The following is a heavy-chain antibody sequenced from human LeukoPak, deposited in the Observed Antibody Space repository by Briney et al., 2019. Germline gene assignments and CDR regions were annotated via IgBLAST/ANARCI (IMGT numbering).Heavy chain of an antibody. Sequence: GGSLRLSCAASGFTFSSYWMSWVRQAPGKGLEWVSAISGSGGSTYYADSVKGRFTISRDNSKNTLYLQMNSLRAEDTAVYYCAKDSKYSSSWAYYYYGMDVWGKGTTVTVSS. CDR2: ISGSGGST. V-gene: IGHV3-23*01. J-gene: IGHJ6*04. CDR1: GFTFSSYW. D-gene: IGHD6-13*01. CDR3: AKDSKYSSSWAYYYYGMDV.